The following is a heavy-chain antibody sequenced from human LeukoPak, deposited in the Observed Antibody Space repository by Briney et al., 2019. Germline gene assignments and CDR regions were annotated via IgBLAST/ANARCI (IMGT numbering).Heavy chain of an antibody. V-gene: IGHV3-23*01. CDR1: GFTFSSAA. CDR2: ITGSDDAT. D-gene: IGHD5-12*01. Sequence: PGGSLRLSCAASGFTFSSAAITWVRQAPGKGLEWVSTITGSDDATYYADSVKGRFTISRDFSRNTVGLQMNSLRTEDTAIYYCAKGPQLYSGYHPDYWGQGTLVAVSS. J-gene: IGHJ4*02. CDR3: AKGPQLYSGYHPDY.